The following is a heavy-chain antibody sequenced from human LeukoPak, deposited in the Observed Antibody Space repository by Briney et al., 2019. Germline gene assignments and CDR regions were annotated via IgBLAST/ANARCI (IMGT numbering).Heavy chain of an antibody. V-gene: IGHV4-34*01. D-gene: IGHD2-2*01. Sequence: SETLSLTCAVYGGSFSGYYWSWIRQPPGKGLEWIGEINHSGSTNYNPSLKSRVTMSLDTSKNHFSLRLSSVTAADTAIYHCATEPRYCTSDSCSWDWGQGTLVTVSS. CDR2: INHSGST. CDR3: ATEPRYCTSDSCSWD. J-gene: IGHJ4*02. CDR1: GGSFSGYY.